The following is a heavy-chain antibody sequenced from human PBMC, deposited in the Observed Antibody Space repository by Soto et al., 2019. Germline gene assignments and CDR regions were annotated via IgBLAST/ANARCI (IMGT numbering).Heavy chain of an antibody. CDR3: ARIRYSSSSEANDY. J-gene: IGHJ4*02. V-gene: IGHV4-4*02. CDR2: IYHSGST. D-gene: IGHD6-6*01. Sequence: QVQLQESGPGLVKPSGTLSLTCAVSGGSISSSNWWSWVRQPPGKGLGWIGEIYHSGSTNYIPSLKSRVTISVDKSKNQFSLKLSSVTAADTAVYYCARIRYSSSSEANDYWGQGTLVTVSS. CDR1: GGSISSSNW.